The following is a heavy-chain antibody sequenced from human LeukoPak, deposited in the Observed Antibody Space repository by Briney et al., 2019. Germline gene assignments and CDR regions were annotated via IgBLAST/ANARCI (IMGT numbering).Heavy chain of an antibody. Sequence: PGGTLRLSCAASGFTFSSYGMSWVRQAPGKGLEWVSAISGSGGSTYYADSVKGRFTISRDNAKNSLYLQMNSLRAEDTAVYYCARMVGKGTVTTGGYWGQGTLVTVSS. J-gene: IGHJ4*02. CDR2: ISGSGGST. D-gene: IGHD4-17*01. CDR3: ARMVGKGTVTTGGY. CDR1: GFTFSSYG. V-gene: IGHV3-23*01.